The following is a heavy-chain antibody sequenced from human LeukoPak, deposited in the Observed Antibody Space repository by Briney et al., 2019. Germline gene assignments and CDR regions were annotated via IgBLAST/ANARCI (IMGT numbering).Heavy chain of an antibody. CDR2: IYSSGST. J-gene: IGHJ5*02. V-gene: IGHV4-39*07. CDR1: GGSISSSYYY. Sequence: SETLSLTCTVSGGSISSSYYYWGWIRQPPGKGLEWIGSIYSSGSTYYNPSLKSRVTISVDKSKNQFSLKLSSVTAADTAVYYCASLPRDWFDPWGQGTLVTVSS. CDR3: ASLPRDWFDP.